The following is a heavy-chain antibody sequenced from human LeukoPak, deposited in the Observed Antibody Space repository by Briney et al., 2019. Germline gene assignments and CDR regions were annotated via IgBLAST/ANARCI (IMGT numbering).Heavy chain of an antibody. CDR1: GFTFTTYW. Sequence: PGGSLRLSCAASGFTFTTYWMTWVRQAPGKGLEWVANINQDGSAKHYVDSVKGRFTISRGNSKNTLNLQMSSLRTEDTAIYYCVKNPDYASGSFYFDYWGQGTLVTVSS. CDR3: VKNPDYASGSFYFDY. CDR2: INQDGSAK. V-gene: IGHV3-7*02. J-gene: IGHJ4*02. D-gene: IGHD3-10*01.